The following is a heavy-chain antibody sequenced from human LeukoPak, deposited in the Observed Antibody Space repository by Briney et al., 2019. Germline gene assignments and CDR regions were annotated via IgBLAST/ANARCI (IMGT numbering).Heavy chain of an antibody. D-gene: IGHD3-10*01. V-gene: IGHV5-51*01. CDR1: GYSVTSYW. J-gene: IGHJ6*02. CDR3: ARREYYGSGSYYIDYYGMDV. Sequence: GESLKISCKGSGYSVTSYWIGWVRQMPGKGLEWMGIIYPGDSDTRYSPSFQGQVTISADKSISTAYLQWSSLKASDTAMYYCARREYYGSGSYYIDYYGMDVWGQGTTVTVSS. CDR2: IYPGDSDT.